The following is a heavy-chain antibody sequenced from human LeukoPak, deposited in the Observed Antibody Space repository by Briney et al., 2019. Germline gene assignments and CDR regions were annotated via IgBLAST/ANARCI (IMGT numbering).Heavy chain of an antibody. Sequence: SETLSLTCTVSGGSVSNGNYYRSWLRQPPGKAPEWIGYIYYSGSTNYNPSLEGRVTISVDTSKNQFSVKLSSVTAADTAVYYCARSQNYYGSGDYWSQGTLVTVSS. CDR1: GGSVSNGNYY. CDR2: IYYSGST. D-gene: IGHD3-10*01. CDR3: ARSQNYYGSGDY. V-gene: IGHV4-61*01. J-gene: IGHJ4*02.